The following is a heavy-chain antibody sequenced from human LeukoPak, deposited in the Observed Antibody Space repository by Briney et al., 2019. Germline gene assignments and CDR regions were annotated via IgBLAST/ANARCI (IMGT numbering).Heavy chain of an antibody. V-gene: IGHV1-69*13. CDR2: IIPIFGTA. Sequence: SVKVSCKASGGTFSSYAISWVRQAPGQGLEWMGGIIPIFGTANYAQKFQGRVTITADESTSTAYMELSSLRSEDTAVYYCAREKERNYYYDSSGYYYILDYWGQGTLVTVSS. J-gene: IGHJ4*02. CDR1: GGTFSSYA. CDR3: AREKERNYYYDSSGYYYILDY. D-gene: IGHD3-22*01.